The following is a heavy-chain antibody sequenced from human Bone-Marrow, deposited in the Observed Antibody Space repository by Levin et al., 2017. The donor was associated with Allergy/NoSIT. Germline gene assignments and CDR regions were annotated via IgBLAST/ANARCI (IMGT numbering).Heavy chain of an antibody. CDR3: AKSTEFFWSGYDN. J-gene: IGHJ4*02. V-gene: IGHV3-23*01. Sequence: GGSLRLSCAASGFIFNSYAMSWVRQAPGKGLEWVSSISGSGSGIYYADSVKGRFTISRDNSKNTLYLQMSSLRADDTAVYYCAKSTEFFWSGYDNWGQGTLVTVSS. CDR2: ISGSGSGI. CDR1: GFIFNSYA. D-gene: IGHD3-3*01.